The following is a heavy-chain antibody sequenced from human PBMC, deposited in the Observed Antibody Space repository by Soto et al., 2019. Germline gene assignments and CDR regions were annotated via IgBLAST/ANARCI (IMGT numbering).Heavy chain of an antibody. CDR1: GYSFTSYW. D-gene: IGHD2-2*01. Sequence: PGECLKISCKGSGYSFTSYWISWVRQMPGKGLEWMGRIDPSDSYTNYSPSFQGHVTISADKSISTAYLQWSSLKASDTAMYYCARRRVGYCSSTSCLHDAFDIWGQGTMVTVSS. CDR2: IDPSDSYT. J-gene: IGHJ3*02. CDR3: ARRRVGYCSSTSCLHDAFDI. V-gene: IGHV5-10-1*01.